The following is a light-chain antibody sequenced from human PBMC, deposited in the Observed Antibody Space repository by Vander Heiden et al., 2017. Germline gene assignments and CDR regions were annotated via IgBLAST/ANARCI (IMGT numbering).Light chain of an antibody. Sequence: QMTQTPSSVSASVGDRVTIACRASQDISSWLVWYQHKPGKAPNLLISAASSLQSGVPSRFSGSGSGTDFTLVINSLQPEDFATYYCQPAYRYPLTFGGGTKVEI. V-gene: IGKV1-12*01. J-gene: IGKJ4*01. CDR3: QPAYRYPLT. CDR1: QDISSW. CDR2: AAS.